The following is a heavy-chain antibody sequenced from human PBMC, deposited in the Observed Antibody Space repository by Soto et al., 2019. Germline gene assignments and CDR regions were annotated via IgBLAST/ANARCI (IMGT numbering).Heavy chain of an antibody. CDR1: GFTFSSYG. Sequence: PGESLKISCAASGFTFSSYGMHWVRQAPGKGLEWVAVISYDGSNKYYADSVKGRFTISRDNSKNTLYLQMNSLRAEDTAVYYCAKDYYDSSFIDYWGQGTLVTVSS. J-gene: IGHJ4*02. D-gene: IGHD3-22*01. V-gene: IGHV3-30*18. CDR3: AKDYYDSSFIDY. CDR2: ISYDGSNK.